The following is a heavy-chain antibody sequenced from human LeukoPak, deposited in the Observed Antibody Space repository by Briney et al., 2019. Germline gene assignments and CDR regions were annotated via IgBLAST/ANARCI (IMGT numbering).Heavy chain of an antibody. CDR3: ARDKRRDGYNSDAFDI. D-gene: IGHD5-24*01. CDR1: GFTFSSYG. Sequence: PGGSLRLSCAASGFTFSSYGMHWVRQAPGKGLEWVAVIWYDGSNEYYADSVKGRFTISRDNSKNTLYLEMNSLRAEYTAVYYCARDKRRDGYNSDAFDIWGQGTMVTVSS. J-gene: IGHJ3*02. CDR2: IWYDGSNE. V-gene: IGHV3-33*01.